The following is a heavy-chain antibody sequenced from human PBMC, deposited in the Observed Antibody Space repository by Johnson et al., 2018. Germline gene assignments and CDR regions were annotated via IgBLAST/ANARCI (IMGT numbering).Heavy chain of an antibody. CDR3: ARDSGIIVAPAPDAFDI. D-gene: IGHD2-2*01. CDR2: ISGSSLYK. V-gene: IGHV3-21*06. CDR1: GFTFRTYT. Sequence: EVQLVESGGGLVKPGGSLSLSCAASGFTFRTYTMSWVRQAPGQGLEWVSSISGSSLYKYYADSMKGRFTISRDNAKNLLYLHMSGLRAEDTAVYYCARDSGIIVAPAPDAFDIWGQRTVVTVSS. J-gene: IGHJ3*02.